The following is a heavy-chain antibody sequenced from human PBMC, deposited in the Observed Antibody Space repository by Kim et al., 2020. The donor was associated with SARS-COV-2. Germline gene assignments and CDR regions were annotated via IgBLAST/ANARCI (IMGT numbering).Heavy chain of an antibody. Sequence: GGSLRLSCAASGFTFSSYAMHWVRQAPGKGLEWVAVISYDGSNKYYADSVKGRFTISRDNSKNTLYLQMNSLRAEDTAVYYCARSPTPPDDAFDIWGQGTMVTVSS. CDR2: ISYDGSNK. V-gene: IGHV3-30*04. J-gene: IGHJ3*02. CDR3: ARSPTPPDDAFDI. CDR1: GFTFSSYA.